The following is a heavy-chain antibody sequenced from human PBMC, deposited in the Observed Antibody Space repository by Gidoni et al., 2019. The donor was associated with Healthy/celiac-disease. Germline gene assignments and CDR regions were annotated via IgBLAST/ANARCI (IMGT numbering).Heavy chain of an antibody. CDR1: GGSISSYY. CDR3: ARLPGVGAFDI. CDR2: IYYSGST. D-gene: IGHD1-26*01. J-gene: IGHJ3*02. Sequence: QVQLQESGPGLVKPSPPLSLTCTVSGGSISSYYGSWIRQPPGKGLEWIGYIYYSGSTNYNPSHKGRVTISVKTSKNQFALKVSSGTAAETAVYYCARLPGVGAFDIWGQGTMVTVSS. V-gene: IGHV4-59*08.